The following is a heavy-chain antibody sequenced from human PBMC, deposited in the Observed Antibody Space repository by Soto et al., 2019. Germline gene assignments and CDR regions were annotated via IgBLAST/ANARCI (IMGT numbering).Heavy chain of an antibody. CDR1: GFTFSSYS. D-gene: IGHD3-3*01. CDR2: ISSSSSTI. CDR3: ARRSPYDSGYYYYYMDV. V-gene: IGHV3-48*01. J-gene: IGHJ6*03. Sequence: EVQLVESGGGLVQPGGSLRLSCAASGFTFSSYSMNWVRQASGKGLEWVSYISSSSSTIYYADSVKGRFTISRDNAKNSLYLQMNSLRAEDTAVYYCARRSPYDSGYYYYYMDVWGKGTTVTVSS.